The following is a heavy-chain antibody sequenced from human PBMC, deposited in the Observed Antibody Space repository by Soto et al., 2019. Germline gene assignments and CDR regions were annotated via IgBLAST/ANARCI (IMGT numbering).Heavy chain of an antibody. CDR3: ARVGGADFGDSGGFAY. CDR2: IYYSGRT. J-gene: IGHJ4*02. D-gene: IGHD4-17*01. CDR1: GGSIRDYF. V-gene: IGHV4-59*01. Sequence: NPSETLSLTCTVSGGSIRDYFWTWIRQPPGKGLEWIGYIYYSGRTNYNPSLKSRVSISVDTSKNHFSLQLRSVTAADTAVYYCARVGGADFGDSGGFAYWGQGTLVTVSS.